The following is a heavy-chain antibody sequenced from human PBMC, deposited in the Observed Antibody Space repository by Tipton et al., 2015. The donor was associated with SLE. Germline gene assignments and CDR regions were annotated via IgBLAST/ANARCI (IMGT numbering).Heavy chain of an antibody. CDR1: GDPIYIATYY. Sequence: TLSLTCTVSGDPIYIATYYWSWIRQPAGKGLEWIGRVYSSGSTIYNPSIKIRITLSLDTSKNQFYLILNSVTAADTAVYYCARGAYYDRVGFDNWGQGTLVTVSS. J-gene: IGHJ4*02. CDR2: VYSSGST. V-gene: IGHV4-61*02. D-gene: IGHD3-16*01. CDR3: ARGAYYDRVGFDN.